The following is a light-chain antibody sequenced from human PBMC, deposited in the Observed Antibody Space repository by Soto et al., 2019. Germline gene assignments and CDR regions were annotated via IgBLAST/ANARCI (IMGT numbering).Light chain of an antibody. CDR2: STS. CDR1: QSVSSRY. CDR3: QQYEASAWM. Sequence: EIVLTQSPGTLSLSPGERATVSCRASQSVSSRYFAWYQQKPGQAPRLLIYSTSNRATGIPDRFSGSGSGTDFTLTVSRLEPEDFAVYYCQQYEASAWMFGQGTKVEIK. J-gene: IGKJ1*01. V-gene: IGKV3-20*01.